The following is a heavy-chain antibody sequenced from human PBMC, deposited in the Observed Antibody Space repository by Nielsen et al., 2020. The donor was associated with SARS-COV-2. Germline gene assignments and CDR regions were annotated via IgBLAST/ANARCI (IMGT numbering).Heavy chain of an antibody. D-gene: IGHD3-9*01. J-gene: IGHJ4*02. CDR3: ARRNILDY. Sequence: GGSLRLSCAASGFGLSNYWMYWVRQSPEKGLMWVAHIDYEGSLTSYADSVKGRFTISRDNAKNIVYLQMNSLSVEDTAVYYCARRNILDYWGQGTLVTVSS. CDR2: IDYEGSLT. CDR1: GFGLSNYW. V-gene: IGHV3-74*01.